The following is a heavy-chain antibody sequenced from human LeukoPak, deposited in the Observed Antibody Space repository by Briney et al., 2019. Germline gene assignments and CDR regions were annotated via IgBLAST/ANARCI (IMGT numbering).Heavy chain of an antibody. CDR2: IYYSGST. CDR1: GFTFSSYE. Sequence: PGGSLRLSCAASGFTFSSYEMNWVRQPPGKGLEWIGSIYYSGSTYYNPSLKSRVIISVDTSKNQFSLKLSSVTAADTAVYYCARGTSGYSYQFDYWGQGTLVTVSS. V-gene: IGHV4-39*07. J-gene: IGHJ4*02. CDR3: ARGTSGYSYQFDY. D-gene: IGHD5-18*01.